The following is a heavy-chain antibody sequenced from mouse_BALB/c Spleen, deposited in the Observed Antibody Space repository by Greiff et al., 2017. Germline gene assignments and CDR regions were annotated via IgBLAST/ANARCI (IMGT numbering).Heavy chain of an antibody. CDR3: ARKRAYGNSHWYFDV. CDR2: ISYSGST. Sequence: EVKLQESGPGLVKPSQSLSLTCTVTGYSITSDYAWNWIRQFPGNKLEWMGYISYSGSTSYNPSLKSRISITRDTSKNQFFLQLNSVTTEDTATYYCARKRAYGNSHWYFDVWGAGTTVTVSS. J-gene: IGHJ1*01. D-gene: IGHD2-1*01. V-gene: IGHV3-2*02. CDR1: GYSITSDYA.